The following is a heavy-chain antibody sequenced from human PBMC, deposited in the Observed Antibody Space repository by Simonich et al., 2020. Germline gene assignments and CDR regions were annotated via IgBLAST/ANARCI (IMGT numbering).Heavy chain of an antibody. Sequence: EVQLVESGGGLVKPGGSLRLSCAASGFTFSSYSMNWVRQAPGKGLEWVSSISSSSIYISYADSVKGLFTISIDNAKNSLYLQMNSLRAEDTAVYYCARWIAVAGTGAYGMDVWGQGTTVTVSS. D-gene: IGHD6-19*01. J-gene: IGHJ6*02. V-gene: IGHV3-21*01. CDR2: ISSSSIYI. CDR1: GFTFSSYS. CDR3: ARWIAVAGTGAYGMDV.